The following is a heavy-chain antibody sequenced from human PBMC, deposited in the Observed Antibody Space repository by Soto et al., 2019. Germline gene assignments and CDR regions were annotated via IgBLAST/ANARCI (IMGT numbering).Heavy chain of an antibody. CDR1: GFTFDDYA. V-gene: IGHV3-43D*04. Sequence: GGSLRLSCAASGFTFDDYAMHWVRQAPGKALEWVSLISWDGGSTYYADSVKGRFTISRDNSKNSLYLHMNSLAAEDTALIFCAKDLAPGDMLVGIDVWGQVTTVTVSS. J-gene: IGHJ6*02. CDR2: ISWDGGST. D-gene: IGHD2-8*01. CDR3: AKDLAPGDMLVGIDV.